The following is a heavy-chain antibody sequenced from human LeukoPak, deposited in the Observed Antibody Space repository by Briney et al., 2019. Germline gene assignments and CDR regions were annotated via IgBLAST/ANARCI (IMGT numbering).Heavy chain of an antibody. CDR1: GFTVSSNY. J-gene: IGHJ6*02. CDR3: ARDQDTILGMDV. CDR2: IYSGGST. D-gene: IGHD5-18*01. Sequence: GGSLRLSCAASGFTVSSNYMSWVRQAPGKGLEWVSVIYSGGSTYYADSVKGRFTISRDNSKNTLYLQMNSLRAEDTAVYYCARDQDTILGMDVWGQGTTVTVSS. V-gene: IGHV3-53*01.